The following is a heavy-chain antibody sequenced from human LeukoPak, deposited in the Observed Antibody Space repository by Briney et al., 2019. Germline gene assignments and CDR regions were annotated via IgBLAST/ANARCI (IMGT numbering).Heavy chain of an antibody. CDR2: IRYDGSNK. Sequence: GGSLRLSCAASGFTFSSYGMHWVRQAPGKGLEWVAFIRYDGSNKYYADSVKGRFTISRDNSKNTLYLQMNSLRAEDTAVYYCARAEIFGVVLYTPEDYFDYWGQGTLVTVSS. V-gene: IGHV3-30*02. CDR1: GFTFSSYG. D-gene: IGHD3-3*01. CDR3: ARAEIFGVVLYTPEDYFDY. J-gene: IGHJ4*02.